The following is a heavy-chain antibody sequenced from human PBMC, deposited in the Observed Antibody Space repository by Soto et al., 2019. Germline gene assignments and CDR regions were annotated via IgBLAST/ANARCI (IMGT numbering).Heavy chain of an antibody. J-gene: IGHJ6*02. Sequence: EVQLVESGGGLVQPGGSLRLSCAASGFTFSNYDMHWVRQSTGKGLEWVSSIGAAGDTYYLGSVQGRFTISRGRASNSLYLQMNGLTAGDTAVYYCARGDSGYYSYGMDVWGQGTTVTVSS. CDR2: IGAAGDT. V-gene: IGHV3-13*01. CDR1: GFTFSNYD. CDR3: ARGDSGYYSYGMDV. D-gene: IGHD3-9*01.